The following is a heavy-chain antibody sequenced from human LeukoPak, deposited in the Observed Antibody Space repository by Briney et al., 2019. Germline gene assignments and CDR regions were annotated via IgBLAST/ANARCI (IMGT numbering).Heavy chain of an antibody. Sequence: GGSLRLSCAASGFTFSGYWMHWVRQRPGKGLVWVSRINSDGSSTNYADSVKGRFTISRDNSKNTLYLQMNSLRAEDTAVYYCARDLPDYPNYFDYWGQGTLVTVSS. D-gene: IGHD4-11*01. CDR3: ARDLPDYPNYFDY. CDR2: INSDGSST. J-gene: IGHJ4*02. CDR1: GFTFSGYW. V-gene: IGHV3-74*01.